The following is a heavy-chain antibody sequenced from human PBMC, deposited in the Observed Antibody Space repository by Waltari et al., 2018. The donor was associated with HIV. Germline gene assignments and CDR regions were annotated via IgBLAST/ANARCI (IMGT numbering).Heavy chain of an antibody. CDR3: ARDGSSYYGLDY. D-gene: IGHD1-26*01. Sequence: EVQVVESGGGLVQPGGSLRLSCAASGFTFSTYEMNWVRQAPGKGIEWVSYISSSGSTIYYAESVKGRFTISRDNAKNSLYLQMNSLRAEDTAVYFCARDGSSYYGLDYWGRGTLVTVSS. V-gene: IGHV3-48*03. CDR2: ISSSGSTI. CDR1: GFTFSTYE. J-gene: IGHJ4*02.